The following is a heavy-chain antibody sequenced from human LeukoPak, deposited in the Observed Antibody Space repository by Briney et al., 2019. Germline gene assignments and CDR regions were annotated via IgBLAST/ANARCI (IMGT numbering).Heavy chain of an antibody. CDR2: ISSSVTYI. Sequence: GGSLRLSCAASGFTFSDYSMNWVRQAPGKGLEWVSSISSSVTYIYYADSVKGRFTISRDNAKNSLYLQMNSLRAEDTAVYYCARQRKYRYGPNWFDPWGQGTLVTVSS. J-gene: IGHJ5*02. D-gene: IGHD5-18*01. CDR1: GFTFSDYS. V-gene: IGHV3-21*01. CDR3: ARQRKYRYGPNWFDP.